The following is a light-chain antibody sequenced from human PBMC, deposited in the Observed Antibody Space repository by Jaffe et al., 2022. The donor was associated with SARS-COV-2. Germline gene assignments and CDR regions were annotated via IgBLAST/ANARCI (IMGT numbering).Light chain of an antibody. V-gene: IGKV3-11*01. CDR3: HQRSNWPWGLT. Sequence: EIVLTQSPATLSLSPGDRATLSCRASQSVGSYLAWYQQKPGQAPRLLIYDASKRATGIPARFSGGGSGTDFTLSISSLEPEDFALYYCHQRSNWPWGLTFGGGTKVEIK. J-gene: IGKJ4*01. CDR1: QSVGSY. CDR2: DAS.